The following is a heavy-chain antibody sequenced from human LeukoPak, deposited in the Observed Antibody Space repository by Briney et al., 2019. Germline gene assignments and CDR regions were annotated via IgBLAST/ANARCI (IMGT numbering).Heavy chain of an antibody. V-gene: IGHV3-30*02. CDR1: GFTFSSYG. D-gene: IGHD4-23*01. CDR2: IRYDGSNK. Sequence: GGSLRLSCAASGFTFSSYGMHWVRQAPGKGLEWVAFIRYDGSNKYYADSVKGRFTISRDNSKNTLYLQMNSLRAEDTAVYYCATDPTVGRYYYFDYWGQGTLVTVSS. J-gene: IGHJ4*02. CDR3: ATDPTVGRYYYFDY.